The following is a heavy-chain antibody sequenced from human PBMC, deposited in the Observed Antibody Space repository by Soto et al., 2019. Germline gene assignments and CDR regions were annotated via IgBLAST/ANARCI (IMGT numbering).Heavy chain of an antibody. D-gene: IGHD3-10*01. CDR3: AREWRRWFQLDH. J-gene: IGHJ4*02. CDR2: IDPSDSYT. Sequence: GESLKISCTASGYSFSAYWINWVRQMPGKGLEWMGRIDPSDSYTNYSPSFQGHVTISADKSTTTAYLQWSRLKASDTAMYFCAREWRRWFQLDHWGQGTQVTVYS. V-gene: IGHV5-10-1*01. CDR1: GYSFSAYW.